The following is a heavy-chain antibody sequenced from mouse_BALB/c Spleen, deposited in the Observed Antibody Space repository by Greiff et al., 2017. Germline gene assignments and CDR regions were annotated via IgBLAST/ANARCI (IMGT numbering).Heavy chain of an antibody. CDR3: ARDYRYYAMDY. CDR2: IYPYNGGT. CDR1: GYTFTDYN. V-gene: IGHV1S29*02. J-gene: IGHJ4*01. Sequence: EVKLVESGPELVKPGASVKISCKASGYTFTDYNMHWVKQSHGKSLEWIGYIYPYNGGTGYNQKFKSKATLTVDNSSSTAYMELRSLTSEDSAVYYCARDYRYYAMDYWGQGTSVTVSS. D-gene: IGHD2-14*01.